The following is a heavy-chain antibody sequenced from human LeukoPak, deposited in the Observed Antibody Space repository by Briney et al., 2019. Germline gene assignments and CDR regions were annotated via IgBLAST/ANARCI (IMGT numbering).Heavy chain of an antibody. J-gene: IGHJ6*02. CDR2: TYYRSKWYN. CDR3: ARAPYYDSSGYYYGMDV. Sequence: SQTLSLTCAISGDSVSSNSVTWNWIRQSPSRGLEWLGRTYYRSKWYNDYAVSVKSRITINPDTSKNQFSLQLNSVTPEDTAVYYCARAPYYDSSGYYYGMDVWGQGTTVTVSS. CDR1: GDSVSSNSVT. V-gene: IGHV6-1*01. D-gene: IGHD3-22*01.